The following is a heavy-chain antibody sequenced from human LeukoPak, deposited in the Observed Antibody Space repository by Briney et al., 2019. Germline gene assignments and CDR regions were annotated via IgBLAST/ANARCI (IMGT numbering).Heavy chain of an antibody. D-gene: IGHD3-10*02. CDR2: ISSSGSTI. CDR3: AEPGITMIGGV. J-gene: IGHJ6*04. CDR1: GFTFSSYE. Sequence: GGSLRLSCAASGFTFSSYEMNWVRQAPGKGLERVSYISSSGSTIYYADSVKDRFTISRDNAKNSLYLQMNSLRAEDTAVYYCAEPGITMIGGVWGKGTTVTISS. V-gene: IGHV3-48*03.